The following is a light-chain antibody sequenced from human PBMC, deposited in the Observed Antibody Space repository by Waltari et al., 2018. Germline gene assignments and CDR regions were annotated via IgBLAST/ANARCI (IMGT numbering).Light chain of an antibody. CDR2: EVS. V-gene: IGLV2-8*01. CDR3: SSYAGGSTLGV. CDR1: SSDVGGYEY. J-gene: IGLJ3*02. Sequence: QSALTQPPSASGSPGQSVTIPCTGTSSDVGGYEYVSWYQHHPGKAPNLMIYEVSKRPSGVPDRFSGSKSGNTASLTVSGLQAEDEGDYYCSSYAGGSTLGVFGGGTKLTVL.